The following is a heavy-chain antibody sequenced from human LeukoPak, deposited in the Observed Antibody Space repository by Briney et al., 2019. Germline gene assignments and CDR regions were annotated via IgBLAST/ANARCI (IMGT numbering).Heavy chain of an antibody. V-gene: IGHV4-61*01. Sequence: SETLSLTCTVSGGSVSSGSYYWSWIRQPPGKGLEWIGYIYYSGSTNYNPSLKSRVTISVDTSKNQFSLKLSSVTAADTAVYYCARDYGDYLSYFDYWGQGTLVTVFS. CDR3: ARDYGDYLSYFDY. CDR1: GGSVSSGSYY. J-gene: IGHJ4*02. CDR2: IYYSGST. D-gene: IGHD4-17*01.